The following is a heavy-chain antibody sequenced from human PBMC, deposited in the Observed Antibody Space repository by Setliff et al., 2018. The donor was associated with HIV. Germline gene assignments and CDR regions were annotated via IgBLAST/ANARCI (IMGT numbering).Heavy chain of an antibody. D-gene: IGHD1-1*01. CDR1: GGSFSSSSYS. J-gene: IGHJ4*02. V-gene: IGHV4-39*01. CDR3: ARLRGLNLEPFDY. CDR2: IDYSGST. Sequence: SETLSLTCIVSGGSFSSSSYSWGWIRLPPGKGLGWIGSIDYSGSTYYNPSLKSRLTISVDTSTNKFSLKLSSVTAADTAVYYCARLRGLNLEPFDYWGQGTLVTVSS.